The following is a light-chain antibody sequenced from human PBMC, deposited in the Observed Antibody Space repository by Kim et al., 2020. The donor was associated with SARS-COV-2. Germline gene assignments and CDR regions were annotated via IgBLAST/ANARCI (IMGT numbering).Light chain of an antibody. CDR3: QQYNSYPYN. CDR2: KAS. CDR1: QSINIR. J-gene: IGKJ2*01. Sequence: DIQMTQSPSTLSASVGDRVTITCRASQSINIRLAWFQQKPGKAPKLLFYKASSIKSGVPSRFSASGSGTEFTLTISSLQPDDFASYYCQQYNSYPYNFGQGTKLAI. V-gene: IGKV1-5*03.